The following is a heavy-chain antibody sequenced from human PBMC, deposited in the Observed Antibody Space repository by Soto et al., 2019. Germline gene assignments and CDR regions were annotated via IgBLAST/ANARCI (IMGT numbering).Heavy chain of an antibody. V-gene: IGHV1-69*01. J-gene: IGHJ4*02. CDR3: TGRVRTRGVGDSSGYDSFFDY. Sequence: QGQLVQSGAEVKNPGSSVKVACKASGGTFSSYAISWVRQAPGQGLEWMGGIIPIFGTANYAQKFQGRVKITGDESTSTGNMELSSLGSEETAVYYCTGRVRTRGVGDSSGYDSFFDYWGQGTLVTVSS. CDR2: IIPIFGTA. D-gene: IGHD3-22*01. CDR1: GGTFSSYA.